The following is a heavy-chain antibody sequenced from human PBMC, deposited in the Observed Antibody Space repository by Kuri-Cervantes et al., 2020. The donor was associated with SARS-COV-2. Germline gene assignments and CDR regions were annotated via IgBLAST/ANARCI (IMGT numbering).Heavy chain of an antibody. CDR2: FDPQSDEK. CDR3: ATESISVIVIYAFYF. V-gene: IGHV1-24*01. J-gene: IGHJ3*01. CDR1: GHTLTELP. D-gene: IGHD3-22*01. Sequence: APVKVSCKVSGHTLTELPMHWVRQAPGKGLEWMGSFDPQSDEKIYAQKFEGRVTMTEDTPTDTACLELSSLRSEDTAVYYCATESISVIVIYAFYFWGQGTLVTVSS.